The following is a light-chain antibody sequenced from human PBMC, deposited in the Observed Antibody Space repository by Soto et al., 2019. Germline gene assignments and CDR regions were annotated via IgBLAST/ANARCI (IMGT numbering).Light chain of an antibody. CDR2: AAS. CDR3: HQYNSWPPGT. CDR1: QSINSN. Sequence: EIVLTQSPATLSLSPGDRATLSCRASQSINSNLAWYQQQPGQAPRLLIYAASTRATAVPDRFSGSGSGTDFTLTISRLEPEDFALYYCHQYNSWPPGTFGQGTKVDIK. J-gene: IGKJ2*01. V-gene: IGKV3-15*01.